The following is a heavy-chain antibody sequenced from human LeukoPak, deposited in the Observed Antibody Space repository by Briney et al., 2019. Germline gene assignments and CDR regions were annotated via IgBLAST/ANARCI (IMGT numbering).Heavy chain of an antibody. D-gene: IGHD5-12*01. Sequence: PGGSLRLSCAASGFTFSSYTMNWVRQAPGKGLEWISFINRSSDNIYYADSVKGRFTISRDNAKNSLYLQMNSLRAEDTAVYYCARGLYSGYDYYFDTWGQGTLVTVSS. CDR3: ARGLYSGYDYYFDT. V-gene: IGHV3-48*01. CDR1: GFTFSSYT. J-gene: IGHJ4*02. CDR2: INRSSDNI.